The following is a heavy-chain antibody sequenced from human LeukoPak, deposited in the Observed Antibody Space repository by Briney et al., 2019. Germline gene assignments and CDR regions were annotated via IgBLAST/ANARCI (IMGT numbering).Heavy chain of an antibody. CDR2: IYSSGST. V-gene: IGHV4-59*01. D-gene: IGHD3-22*01. CDR1: DDSISSYY. Sequence: SETLSLTCTVSDDSISSYYWSWIRQPPGKGLEWIGYIYSSGSTNYNPSLKGRVTMSVDTSKNQFSLKLNSVTAADTAVYYCARSRDSSGYRNNWFDPWGQGTLVTVSS. J-gene: IGHJ5*02. CDR3: ARSRDSSGYRNNWFDP.